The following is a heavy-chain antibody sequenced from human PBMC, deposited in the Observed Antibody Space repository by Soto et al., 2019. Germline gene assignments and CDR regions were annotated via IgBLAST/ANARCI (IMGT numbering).Heavy chain of an antibody. Sequence: GGSLRLSCAASGFTFSSYGMHWVRQAPGKGLEWVAVISYDGSNKYYADSVKGRFTISRDNSKNTLYLQMNSRRAEDTAEYYCAKDGRELLPDDYDYGMDVWGQGTTVTVSS. V-gene: IGHV3-30*18. CDR2: ISYDGSNK. CDR1: GFTFSSYG. J-gene: IGHJ6*02. D-gene: IGHD1-26*01. CDR3: AKDGRELLPDDYDYGMDV.